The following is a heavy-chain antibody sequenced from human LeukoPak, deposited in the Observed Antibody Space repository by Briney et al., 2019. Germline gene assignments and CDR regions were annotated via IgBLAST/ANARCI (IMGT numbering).Heavy chain of an antibody. CDR3: ARILSTGYPDY. CDR2: IYYSGST. J-gene: IGHJ4*02. V-gene: IGHV4-59*01. CDR1: GGSISSDY. Sequence: SETLSLTCTVSGGSISSDYWSWIRQAPGKGLEWIGYIYYSGSTNYNPSLKSRVTISVDTSKNEFSLKLSSVTAADTAVYYCARILSTGYPDYWGQGTLVTVSS. D-gene: IGHD2/OR15-2a*01.